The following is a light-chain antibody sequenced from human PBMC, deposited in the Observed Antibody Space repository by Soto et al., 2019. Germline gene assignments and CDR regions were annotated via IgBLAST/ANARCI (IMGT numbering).Light chain of an antibody. CDR3: SSYTTRNTEV. CDR2: DVT. Sequence: QSALTQPASVSGSPGQSISISCIGTSSDVGAFNYVCWYQPHPGKAPQLIIYDVTSRPSGVSNRLSASKSGNTASLTISGLQAEDEADYYCSSYTTRNTEVFGTGTKVTVL. CDR1: SSDVGAFNY. V-gene: IGLV2-14*03. J-gene: IGLJ1*01.